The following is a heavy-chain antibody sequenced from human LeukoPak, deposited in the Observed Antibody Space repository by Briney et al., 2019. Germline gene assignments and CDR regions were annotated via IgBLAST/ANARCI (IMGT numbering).Heavy chain of an antibody. CDR2: IYTSGST. CDR1: GGSISSGSYY. Sequence: PSETLSLTCTVSGGSISSGSYYWSWIRQPAGKGLEWIGRIYTSGSTNYNPSLKSRVTISVDTSKNQFSLKLSSVTAADTAVYYCARGWGPKKEIAAAGNWFDPWGQGTLVTVSS. CDR3: ARGWGPKKEIAAAGNWFDP. V-gene: IGHV4-61*02. D-gene: IGHD6-13*01. J-gene: IGHJ5*02.